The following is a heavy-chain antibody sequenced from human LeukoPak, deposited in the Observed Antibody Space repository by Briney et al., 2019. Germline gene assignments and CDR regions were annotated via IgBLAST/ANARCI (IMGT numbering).Heavy chain of an antibody. CDR1: GGSISSGSYY. Sequence: ASQTLSLTCTVSGGSISSGSYYWGWIRQPPGKGLEWIGSIYYSGSTYYNPSLKSRVTISVDTSKNQFSLKLSSVTAADTAVYYCARQYTWNYVGYWGQGTLVTVSS. D-gene: IGHD1-20*01. CDR2: IYYSGST. V-gene: IGHV4-39*07. CDR3: ARQYTWNYVGY. J-gene: IGHJ4*02.